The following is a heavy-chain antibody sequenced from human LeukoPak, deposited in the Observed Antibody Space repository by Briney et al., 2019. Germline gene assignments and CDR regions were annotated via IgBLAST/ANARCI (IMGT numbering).Heavy chain of an antibody. CDR3: ATDRGHAFDI. J-gene: IGHJ3*02. CDR2: ISYDGSNK. CDR1: GFTSSSYA. V-gene: IGHV3-30-3*01. D-gene: IGHD3-10*01. Sequence: PGGSLRLSCAASGFTSSSYAMHWVRQAPGKGLEWVAVISYDGSNKYYADSVKGRFTTSRDNAKNTLFLQMNSLTAEDTAVYYCATDRGHAFDIWGQGTMVTVS.